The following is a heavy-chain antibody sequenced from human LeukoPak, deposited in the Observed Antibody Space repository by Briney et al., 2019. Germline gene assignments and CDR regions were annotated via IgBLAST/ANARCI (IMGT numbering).Heavy chain of an antibody. J-gene: IGHJ4*02. CDR3: AKDHSVYYDSSGYYHY. Sequence: GGSLRLSCAASGFTFSSYAMSWVRQAPGKGLEWVSAISGSGGSTYYADSVKGRFTISRDNSKNRLYLQRNILRAEDTAVYYCAKDHSVYYDSSGYYHYWGQGTLVTVSS. CDR2: ISGSGGST. V-gene: IGHV3-23*01. D-gene: IGHD3-22*01. CDR1: GFTFSSYA.